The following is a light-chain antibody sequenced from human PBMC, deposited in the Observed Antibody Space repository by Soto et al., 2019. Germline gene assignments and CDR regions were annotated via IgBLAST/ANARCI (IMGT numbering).Light chain of an antibody. CDR1: NGDVGSYDL. Sequence: QSALTQPASVSGSPGQSITISCTGTNGDVGSYDLVSWYQQYPGKAPKLIIYEVNKPPSGVSNRFSGAKSGNTASLTISGLQTEDEADYDCGSYAGGNTLIFGGGTKVTVL. J-gene: IGLJ2*01. CDR2: EVN. CDR3: GSYAGGNTLI. V-gene: IGLV2-23*02.